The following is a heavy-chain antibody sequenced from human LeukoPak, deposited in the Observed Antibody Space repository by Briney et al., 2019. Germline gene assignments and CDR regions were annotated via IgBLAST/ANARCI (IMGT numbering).Heavy chain of an antibody. D-gene: IGHD2-2*01. CDR2: IKQDGSEK. J-gene: IGHJ4*02. CDR1: GFTFSSYW. Sequence: GGSLRLSRAASGFTFSSYWMSWVRQAPGKGLEWVANIKQDGSEKYYVDSVKGRFTISRDNAKNSLYLQMNSLRAEDTAVYYCAKDLKYQLLRGHFDYWGQGTLVTVSS. V-gene: IGHV3-7*03. CDR3: AKDLKYQLLRGHFDY.